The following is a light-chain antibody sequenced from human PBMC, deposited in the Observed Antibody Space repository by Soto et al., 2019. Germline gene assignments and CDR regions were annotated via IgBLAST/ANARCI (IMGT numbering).Light chain of an antibody. CDR3: QTWGTGIQV. CDR2: LNSDGSH. Sequence: QLVLTQSPSASASLGASVKLTCTLSSGHSSYAIAWHQQQPEKGPRYLMKLNSDGSHSKGDGLPDRFSGASTGAERYLTISSHQSEDEADYYCQTWGTGIQVFGGGTKLTVL. CDR1: SGHSSYA. J-gene: IGLJ2*01. V-gene: IGLV4-69*01.